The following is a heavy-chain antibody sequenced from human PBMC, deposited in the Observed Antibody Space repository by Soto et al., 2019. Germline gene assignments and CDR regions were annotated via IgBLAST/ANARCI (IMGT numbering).Heavy chain of an antibody. Sequence: ESLKISCKVDGYNFAGYWIAWVRHMPGKGLELMGIIYPSDSDTRYRTSFQCQVTISADKSINSAYLQWSSLRASDTAMYYCARGGVSTRSFDYWGQRTRVTVSS. V-gene: IGHV5-51*01. D-gene: IGHD3-3*01. CDR1: GYNFAGYW. CDR2: IYPSDSDT. CDR3: ARGGVSTRSFDY. J-gene: IGHJ4*02.